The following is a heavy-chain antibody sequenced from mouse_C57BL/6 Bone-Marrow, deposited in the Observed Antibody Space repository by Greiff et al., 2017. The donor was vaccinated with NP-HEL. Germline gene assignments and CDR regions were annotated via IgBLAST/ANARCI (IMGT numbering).Heavy chain of an antibody. CDR3: AGSSFAY. CDR1: GYTFTSYW. J-gene: IGHJ3*01. D-gene: IGHD1-1*01. V-gene: IGHV1-50*01. Sequence: QQSCKASGYTFTSYWMQWVKQRPGQGLEWIGEIDPSDSHTNYNQKFKGKATLTVDTSSSTAYMQLSSLTSEDSAVYYCAGSSFAYWGQGTLVTVSA. CDR2: IDPSDSHT.